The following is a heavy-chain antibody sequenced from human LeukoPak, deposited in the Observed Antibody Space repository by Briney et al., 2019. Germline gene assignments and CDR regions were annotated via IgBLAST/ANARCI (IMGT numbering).Heavy chain of an antibody. D-gene: IGHD6-19*01. V-gene: IGHV1-8*03. CDR1: GYTFTNYD. CDR2: MNPNSGNT. CDR3: ARSGGSGWYFGINSHYYYMDV. Sequence: ASVKVSCKASGYTFTNYDINWVRQATGQGLEWMGWMNPNSGNTGYAQKFQGRITITRYTSISTAYMELSSLRSEDTALYYCARSGGSGWYFGINSHYYYMDVWGKGTTVTVSS. J-gene: IGHJ6*03.